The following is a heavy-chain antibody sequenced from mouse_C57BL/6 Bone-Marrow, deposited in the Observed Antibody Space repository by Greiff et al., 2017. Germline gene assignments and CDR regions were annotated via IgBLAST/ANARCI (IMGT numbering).Heavy chain of an antibody. Sequence: VQLKESGPELVKPGASVKMSCKASGYTFTDYNMHWVKQSHGKSLEWIGYINPNNGGTSYNQEFKGKATLTVNKSSSTAYMELRSLTSEDSAVYYCARPFITTVVGGALDYWGQGTTLTVSS. CDR3: ARPFITTVVGGALDY. J-gene: IGHJ2*01. D-gene: IGHD1-1*01. CDR1: GYTFTDYN. CDR2: INPNNGGT. V-gene: IGHV1-22*01.